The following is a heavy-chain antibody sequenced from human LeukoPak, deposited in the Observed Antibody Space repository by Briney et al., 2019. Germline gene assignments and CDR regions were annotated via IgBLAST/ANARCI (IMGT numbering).Heavy chain of an antibody. CDR1: GGSISSYY. V-gene: IGHV4-4*08. D-gene: IGHD3-3*01. CDR2: IYTSGST. J-gene: IGHJ6*03. Sequence: SETLSLTCTVSGGSISSYYWSWIRQPPGKGLEWIGRIYTSGSTNYNPSLKSRVTISVDTSKNQFSLKLSSVTAADTAVYYCARLYYDFWSGYYKGYYYYYMDVWGKGTTVTVSS. CDR3: ARLYYDFWSGYYKGYYYYYMDV.